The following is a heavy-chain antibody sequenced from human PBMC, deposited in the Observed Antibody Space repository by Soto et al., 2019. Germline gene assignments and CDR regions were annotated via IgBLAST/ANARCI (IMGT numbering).Heavy chain of an antibody. CDR3: AGPGYSSQDY. D-gene: IGHD5-18*01. J-gene: IGHJ4*02. Sequence: GWSLTVSCAALGLTWISFALSWGRQAPGKGLEWVSAVSGSGDGTDYADSVKGRFTISRDNSKNTLYLQMNSLRAEDTAVYYCAGPGYSSQDYWGQGALVTVSS. V-gene: IGHV3-23*01. CDR1: GLTWISFA. CDR2: VSGSGDGT.